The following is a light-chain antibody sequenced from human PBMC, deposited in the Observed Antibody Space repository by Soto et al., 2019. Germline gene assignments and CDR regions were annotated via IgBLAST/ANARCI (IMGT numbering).Light chain of an antibody. J-gene: IGKJ2*01. CDR1: QSINNS. CDR3: QQYGNWPQA. Sequence: DTVMTQSPATLSVSPGEGATLSCRASQSINNSLAWYQQKPGQAPRLLIYHGSIRATGVPARFSGSGSGTEFALTISGLQSEDSAFYHCQQYGNWPQAFGPGTKVEIK. V-gene: IGKV3-15*01. CDR2: HGS.